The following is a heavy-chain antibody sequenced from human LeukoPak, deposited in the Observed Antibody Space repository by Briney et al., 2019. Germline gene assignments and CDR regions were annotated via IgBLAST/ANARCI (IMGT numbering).Heavy chain of an antibody. CDR1: GYTFTSYY. V-gene: IGHV1-46*01. CDR2: INPSGGST. Sequence: ASVKVSCKASGYTFTSYYMHWVRQAPGQGLEWMGIINPSGGSTSYAQKFQGRVTMTRDMSTSTVYMELSSLRSEDTAVYYCARDRGGITIFGVVNSDYYYYYMDVWGKGTTVTVSS. J-gene: IGHJ6*03. D-gene: IGHD3-3*01. CDR3: ARDRGGITIFGVVNSDYYYYYMDV.